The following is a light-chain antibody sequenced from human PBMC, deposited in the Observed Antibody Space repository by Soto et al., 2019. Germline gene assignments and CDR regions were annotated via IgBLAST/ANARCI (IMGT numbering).Light chain of an antibody. Sequence: VLTQSPGTVSLSPVERATLSCRASQSVSSYLAWYQQKPGQAPRLLTHGASSRVTGIPDRFSGRGSGTDFTLTITRLEPEDFAVYYCQQYQSLTFGGGTKVDIK. CDR2: GAS. CDR3: QQYQSLT. V-gene: IGKV3-20*01. CDR1: QSVSSY. J-gene: IGKJ4*01.